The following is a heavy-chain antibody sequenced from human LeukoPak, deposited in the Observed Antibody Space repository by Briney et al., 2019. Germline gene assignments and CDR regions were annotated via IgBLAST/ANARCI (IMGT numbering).Heavy chain of an antibody. CDR3: ARESIVVVPAAMGAYYYYYGMDV. V-gene: IGHV3-48*02. J-gene: IGHJ6*02. Sequence: GGSLRLSCAASGFTFSSYSMNWVRQAPGKGLEWVSYISSSSSTIYYPDSVKGRFTISRDNAKNSLYLQMNSLRDEDTAVYYCARESIVVVPAAMGAYYYYYGMDVWGQGTTVTVSS. CDR2: ISSSSSTI. CDR1: GFTFSSYS. D-gene: IGHD2-2*01.